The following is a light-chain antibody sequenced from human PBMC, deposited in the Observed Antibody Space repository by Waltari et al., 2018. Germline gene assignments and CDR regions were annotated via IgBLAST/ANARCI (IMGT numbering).Light chain of an antibody. J-gene: IGLJ1*01. V-gene: IGLV3-19*01. Sequence: SSELTQDPAVYVALGQTVRITCQGDSLRSYYASWYQRKPGQAPVLVIYGKNNRPSGIPDRFSGSSSGDTASLTITGAQAEDEADYYCNSRDSSGNLYVFGTGTKVTVL. CDR1: SLRSYY. CDR3: NSRDSSGNLYV. CDR2: GKN.